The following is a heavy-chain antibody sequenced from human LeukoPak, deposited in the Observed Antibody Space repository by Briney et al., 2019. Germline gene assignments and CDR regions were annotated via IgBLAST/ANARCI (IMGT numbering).Heavy chain of an antibody. V-gene: IGHV4-59*12. D-gene: IGHD1-26*01. Sequence: SETLSLTCSVSSGSISSYYWSWIRQPPGKGLEWIGYVSHSGTTNYNPSLKSRVTMSVDTSKNQFSLKLSSVTAADTAVYYCARAGEVGATNFDYWGQGTLVTVSS. CDR2: VSHSGTT. CDR1: SGSISSYY. J-gene: IGHJ4*02. CDR3: ARAGEVGATNFDY.